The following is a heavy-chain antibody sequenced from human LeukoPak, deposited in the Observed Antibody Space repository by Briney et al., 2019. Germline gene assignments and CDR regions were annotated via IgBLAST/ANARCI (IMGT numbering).Heavy chain of an antibody. CDR3: ARDSGSHYYGSGSYFNWFDP. CDR2: IYHSGST. J-gene: IGHJ5*02. Sequence: SETLSLTCAVSGYSITSDYYWGWIRQPPGKGLEWIGNIYHSGSTYYNPSLKSRVTISVVTSKNQFSLKLSSVTAADTAVYYCARDSGSHYYGSGSYFNWFDPWGQGTLVTVSS. CDR1: GYSITSDYY. D-gene: IGHD3-10*01. V-gene: IGHV4-38-2*02.